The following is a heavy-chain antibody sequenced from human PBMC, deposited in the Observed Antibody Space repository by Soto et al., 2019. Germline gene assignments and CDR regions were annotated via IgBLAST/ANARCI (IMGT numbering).Heavy chain of an antibody. CDR2: IIPILGIA. CDR3: AREEMATIVSDY. D-gene: IGHD5-12*01. Sequence: QVQLVQSGAEVKKPGSSVKVSCKASGGTFSSYTISWVRQAPGQELEWMGRIIPILGIANYAQKFQGRVTITADKSTSTAYMELSSLRSEDTAVYYCAREEMATIVSDYWGQGTLVTVSS. CDR1: GGTFSSYT. J-gene: IGHJ4*02. V-gene: IGHV1-69*08.